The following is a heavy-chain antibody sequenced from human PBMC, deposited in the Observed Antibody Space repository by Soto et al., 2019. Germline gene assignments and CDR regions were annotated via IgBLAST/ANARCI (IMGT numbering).Heavy chain of an antibody. CDR3: ARPEYSSSFYGIDV. CDR2: ISSSSSTI. D-gene: IGHD6-6*01. V-gene: IGHV3-48*02. CDR1: GFTFRSDS. J-gene: IGHJ6*01. Sequence: EVQLVESGGGLVQPGGSLRLSCAASGFTFRSDSMNWVRQSPGQGPEWVSYISSSSSTIDYAHSVKGRFTSSRDNPKTSLYLQMNSLRDEDTAVYYCARPEYSSSFYGIDVWGQGTTGTVSS.